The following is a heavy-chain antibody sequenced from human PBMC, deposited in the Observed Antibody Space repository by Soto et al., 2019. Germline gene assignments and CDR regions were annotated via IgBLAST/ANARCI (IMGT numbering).Heavy chain of an antibody. CDR3: ARPGLQQLVRIDSYYYGMDV. V-gene: IGHV1-2*02. CDR1: GYTFTGYY. D-gene: IGHD6-13*01. J-gene: IGHJ6*02. CDR2: INPNSGGT. Sequence: ASVKVSCKASGYTFTGYYMHWVRQAPGQGLAWMGWINPNSGGTNYAQKFQGRVTMTRDTSISTAYMELSRLRSDDTAVYYCARPGLQQLVRIDSYYYGMDVWGQGTTVTVSS.